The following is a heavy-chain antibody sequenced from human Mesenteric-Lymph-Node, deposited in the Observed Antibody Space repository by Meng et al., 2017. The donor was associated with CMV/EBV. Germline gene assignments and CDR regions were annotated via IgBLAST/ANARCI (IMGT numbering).Heavy chain of an antibody. J-gene: IGHJ4*02. D-gene: IGHD6-25*01. Sequence: SGNTFTGYYIHWVRQAPGQGLEWMGWLNPYSGGTEYAQKFQGRVTMNRDTSISTAYMELSRLRSEDTALYYCASDTAPYSRVGSLGYWGQGTLVTVSS. CDR3: ASDTAPYSRVGSLGY. V-gene: IGHV1-2*02. CDR2: LNPYSGGT. CDR1: GNTFTGYY.